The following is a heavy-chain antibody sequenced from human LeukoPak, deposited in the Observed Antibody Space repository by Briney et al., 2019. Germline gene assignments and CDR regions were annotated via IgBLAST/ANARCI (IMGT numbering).Heavy chain of an antibody. J-gene: IGHJ4*02. CDR2: ISSSSSYI. D-gene: IGHD5-12*01. CDR1: GFTFSSYS. V-gene: IGHV3-21*04. Sequence: PGGSLRLSCAASGFTFSSYSMNWVRQAPGKGLEWVSSISSSSSYIYYADSVKGRFTMSRDISKNTLFLQMNSLRAEDTAIYYCAKGAYDYVEIAYFDSWGQGTLVTVSS. CDR3: AKGAYDYVEIAYFDS.